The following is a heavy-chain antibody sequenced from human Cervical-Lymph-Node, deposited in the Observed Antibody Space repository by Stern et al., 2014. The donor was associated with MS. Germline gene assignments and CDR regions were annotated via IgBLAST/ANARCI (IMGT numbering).Heavy chain of an antibody. Sequence: DQLVESGTEVKKPGASVQLSCTASGNTFSAYSIHWVRQAPGQGLVWMGVINPDGGSTSYAQAFRGRVTMTGDTSPSTVYMHQSSMRSDDTACYYCARPLPYANWGQGTLVTVSS. CDR1: GNTFSAYS. CDR3: ARPLPYAN. D-gene: IGHD4-17*01. V-gene: IGHV1-46*01. CDR2: INPDGGST. J-gene: IGHJ4*02.